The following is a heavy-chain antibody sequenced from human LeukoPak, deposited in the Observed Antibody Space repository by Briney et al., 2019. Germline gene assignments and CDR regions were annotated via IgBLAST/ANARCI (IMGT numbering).Heavy chain of an antibody. Sequence: ASVKVSCKASGYTFTNYAIHWVRQAPGQRLEWMGWINAGNGNTKYLQRFQGRVTITRDTSASTAYMELRSLRSDDTAVYYCARDHSIVATKVDYWGQGTLVTVSS. V-gene: IGHV1-3*01. CDR2: INAGNGNT. CDR3: ARDHSIVATKVDY. J-gene: IGHJ4*02. D-gene: IGHD5-12*01. CDR1: GYTFTNYA.